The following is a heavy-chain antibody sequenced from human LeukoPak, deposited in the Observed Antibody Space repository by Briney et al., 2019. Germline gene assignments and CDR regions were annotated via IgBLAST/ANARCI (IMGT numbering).Heavy chain of an antibody. D-gene: IGHD5-18*01. V-gene: IGHV3-23*01. CDR3: AKTQDTSMIFGYFDY. Sequence: PGGSLRLSCAASGFSFSDHHMSWVRQAPGRGLEWVSAITGSGGTTVYADSVQGRFTISRDNSKNTVYLQMSSLRAEDTAVYYCAKTQDTSMIFGYFDYWGQGTLVTVSS. CDR2: ITGSGGTT. J-gene: IGHJ4*02. CDR1: GFSFSDHH.